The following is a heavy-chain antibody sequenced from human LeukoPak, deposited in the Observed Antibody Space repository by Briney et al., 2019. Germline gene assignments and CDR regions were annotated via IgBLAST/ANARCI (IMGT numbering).Heavy chain of an antibody. CDR3: AKEGSGWYYLDY. D-gene: IGHD6-19*01. CDR1: GFSFASYD. V-gene: IGHV3-30*02. Sequence: GGSLRLSCAASGFSFASYDIHWVRQAPGKGLGWVTFIESDGSKEYYADSVKGRFTISRDNSKNTVYVQMKSLRPEDTAVYYCAKEGSGWYYLDYWGQGTVVTVSS. J-gene: IGHJ4*02. CDR2: IESDGSKE.